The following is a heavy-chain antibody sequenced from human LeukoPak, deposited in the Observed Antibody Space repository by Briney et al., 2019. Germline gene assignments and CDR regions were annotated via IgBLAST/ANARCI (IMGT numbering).Heavy chain of an antibody. J-gene: IGHJ5*02. D-gene: IGHD3-10*01. Sequence: EASVKVSCKASGYSFTSYGLNWVRQAPGQGLEWMGWISAYNGKTFYAEKFQGRVTMTRDTSTNTAYMELSSLRSEDTAVYYCARAYGSGRSFDPWGQGTLVTVSS. CDR1: GYSFTSYG. CDR3: ARAYGSGRSFDP. V-gene: IGHV1-18*01. CDR2: ISAYNGKT.